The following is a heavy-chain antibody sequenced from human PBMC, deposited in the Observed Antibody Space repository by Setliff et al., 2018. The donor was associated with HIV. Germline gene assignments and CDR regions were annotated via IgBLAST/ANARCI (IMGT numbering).Heavy chain of an antibody. CDR1: GDSVTSGGFF. V-gene: IGHV4-31*03. CDR3: ARITIFVPGNPYFYGMDV. D-gene: IGHD3-3*01. CDR2: MFYSGTT. J-gene: IGHJ6*02. Sequence: KTSETLSLTCSVSGDSVTSGGFFWSWIRQRPEKGLEWIGHMFYSGTTYYSPSLKSRVRISRDTSENQFSLKLTSVTAADTAVYYCARITIFVPGNPYFYGMDVWGQGTTVTVS.